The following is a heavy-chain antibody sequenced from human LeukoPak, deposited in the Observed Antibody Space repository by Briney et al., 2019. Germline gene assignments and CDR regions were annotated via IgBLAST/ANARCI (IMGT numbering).Heavy chain of an antibody. V-gene: IGHV4-34*01. CDR1: GGSFSGYY. CDR2: INHSGST. D-gene: IGHD5-18*01. Sequence: SETLSLTCAVSGGSFSGYYWSWIRQPPGKGLEWIGEINHSGSTNYNPSLKSRVTISVDTSKNQFSLKLSSVTAADTAVYYCARGIRRVGYSYVEEWGQGTLVTVSS. J-gene: IGHJ4*02. CDR3: ARGIRRVGYSYVEE.